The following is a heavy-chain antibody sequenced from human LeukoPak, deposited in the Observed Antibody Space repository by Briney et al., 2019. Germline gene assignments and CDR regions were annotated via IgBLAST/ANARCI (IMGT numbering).Heavy chain of an antibody. Sequence: GRSLRLSCAASGFTFSSYGMHWVRQAPGKGLEWVAVIWYDGSNKYYADSVKGRFTISRDNSKNTLYLQMNSLRAEDTAVYYCAKSGATTFGGDPFNWFDPWGQGTLVTVSS. D-gene: IGHD1-26*01. CDR2: IWYDGSNK. V-gene: IGHV3-33*06. J-gene: IGHJ5*02. CDR3: AKSGATTFGGDPFNWFDP. CDR1: GFTFSSYG.